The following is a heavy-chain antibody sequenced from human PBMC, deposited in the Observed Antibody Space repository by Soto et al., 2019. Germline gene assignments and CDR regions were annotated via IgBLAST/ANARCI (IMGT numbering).Heavy chain of an antibody. CDR3: ARDHYDILTGYYRFDY. Sequence: GGPLRLSCAASGFTFSSYAMHWVRQAPGKGLEWVAVISYDGSNKYYADSVKGRFTISRDNSKNTLYLQMNSLRAEDTAVYYCARDHYDILTGYYRFDYWGQGTLVTVSS. CDR1: GFTFSSYA. CDR2: ISYDGSNK. J-gene: IGHJ4*02. V-gene: IGHV3-30-3*01. D-gene: IGHD3-9*01.